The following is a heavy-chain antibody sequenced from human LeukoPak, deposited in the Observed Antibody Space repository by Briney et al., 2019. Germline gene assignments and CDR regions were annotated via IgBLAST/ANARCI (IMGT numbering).Heavy chain of an antibody. V-gene: IGHV4-4*07. CDR3: ARDLLYGSGSKYFDL. CDR2: IYPSGST. CDR1: GGSIGDYY. D-gene: IGHD3-10*01. J-gene: IGHJ2*01. Sequence: LETLSLTCTVSGGSIGDYYWSWVRQPAGKGLEWIGRIYPSGSTNYNPSPKSRVTMSVDTSKNQFSLKLTSVTAADTAVYYCARDLLYGSGSKYFDLWGRGSLVTVSS.